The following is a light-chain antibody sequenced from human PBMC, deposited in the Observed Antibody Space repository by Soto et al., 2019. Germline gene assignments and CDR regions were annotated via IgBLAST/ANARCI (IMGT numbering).Light chain of an antibody. CDR1: QSISSA. V-gene: IGKV3-11*01. J-gene: IGKJ2*01. CDR3: QLYGRSTMYT. Sequence: EIVLTQSPATLSLSPGERATLSCRASQSISSALAWYQQRPGQAPRLLIYDASDRADGIPARFSGTRSGTDFTLTISRLEPEDFAVYYCQLYGRSTMYTFGQGTRLEIK. CDR2: DAS.